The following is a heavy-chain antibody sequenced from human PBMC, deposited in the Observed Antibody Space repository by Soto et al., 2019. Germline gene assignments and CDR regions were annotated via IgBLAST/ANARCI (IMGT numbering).Heavy chain of an antibody. J-gene: IGHJ6*02. Sequence: PSETLSLTCTVSGGSISSSSYYWGWIRHPPGKGLEWIGSIYYSGSTYYNPSLKSRVTISVDTSKNQFSLKLSSVTAADTAVYYCARHLGGSNYGLYYYYYGMDVWGQGTTVTVYS. D-gene: IGHD4-4*01. CDR2: IYYSGST. V-gene: IGHV4-39*01. CDR1: GGSISSSSYY. CDR3: ARHLGGSNYGLYYYYYGMDV.